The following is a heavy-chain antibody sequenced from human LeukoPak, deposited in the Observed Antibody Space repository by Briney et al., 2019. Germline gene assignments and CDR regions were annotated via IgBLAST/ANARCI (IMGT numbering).Heavy chain of an antibody. CDR2: IYYSGST. D-gene: IGHD3-22*01. Sequence: SETLSLTCTVSGGSTSSSSYYWGWIRQPPGKGLEWIGSIYYSGSTYYNPSLKSRVTISVDTSKNQFSLKLSSVTAADTAVYYCARDYYYDSSGYGWFDPWGQGTLVTVSS. J-gene: IGHJ5*02. V-gene: IGHV4-39*07. CDR1: GGSTSSSSYY. CDR3: ARDYYYDSSGYGWFDP.